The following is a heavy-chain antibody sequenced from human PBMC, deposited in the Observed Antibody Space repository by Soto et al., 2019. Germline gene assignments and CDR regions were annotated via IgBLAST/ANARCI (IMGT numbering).Heavy chain of an antibody. V-gene: IGHV1-18*01. CDR3: AREGPAPYYYYGMDV. J-gene: IGHJ6*02. CDR1: GYTFTNYG. CDR2: ISGYNGNR. Sequence: QVQLVQSGAEVKKPGASVKVSCKASGYTFTNYGFSWVRQAPGQGLEWMGWISGYNGNRKYVEKFQGRVTMTADTSTSTAHMELRSLRSDDTAVYYCAREGPAPYYYYGMDVWGQGTAVTVSS.